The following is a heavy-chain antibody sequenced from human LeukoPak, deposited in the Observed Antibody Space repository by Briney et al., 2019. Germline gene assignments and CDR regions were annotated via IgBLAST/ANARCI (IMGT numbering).Heavy chain of an antibody. CDR1: GGTFSSYA. CDR3: ASGRITGTTSPFDY. V-gene: IGHV1-69*05. D-gene: IGHD1-7*01. Sequence: SAKVSCKASGGTFSSYAISWVRQAPGQGLEWMGGIIPIFGTANYAQKFQGRVTITTDVSTSTAYMELSSLRSEDTDVYYCASGRITGTTSPFDYWGQGTLVTVSS. J-gene: IGHJ4*02. CDR2: IIPIFGTA.